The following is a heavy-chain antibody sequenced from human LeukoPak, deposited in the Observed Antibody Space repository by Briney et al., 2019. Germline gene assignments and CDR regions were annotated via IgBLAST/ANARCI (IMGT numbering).Heavy chain of an antibody. Sequence: YSMNWVRQAPGKGLEWVSSISTSSSYIYYADSVKGRFTISRDNARNSLYLQMNTLRAEDTAVYSCARGADGVSSNSRGWFDPWGQGTLVTASS. J-gene: IGHJ5*02. D-gene: IGHD2-15*01. CDR3: ARGADGVSSNSRGWFDP. V-gene: IGHV3-21*01. CDR2: ISTSSSYI. CDR1: YS.